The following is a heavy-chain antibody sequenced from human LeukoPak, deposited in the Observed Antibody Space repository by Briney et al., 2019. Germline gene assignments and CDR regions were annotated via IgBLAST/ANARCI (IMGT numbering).Heavy chain of an antibody. J-gene: IGHJ4*02. CDR3: ARGSPPDYCSSTSCYDDY. CDR2: IFYSGST. CDR1: GVSISSSTYY. Sequence: SETLSLTCTVSGVSISSSTYYWGWVRQPPGKGLEWIGSIFYSGSTYYNPSLKSRVTISVDTSKNQFSLKVSSVTAADTAVYYCARGSPPDYCSSTSCYDDYWGQGTLVTVSS. D-gene: IGHD2-2*01. V-gene: IGHV4-39*01.